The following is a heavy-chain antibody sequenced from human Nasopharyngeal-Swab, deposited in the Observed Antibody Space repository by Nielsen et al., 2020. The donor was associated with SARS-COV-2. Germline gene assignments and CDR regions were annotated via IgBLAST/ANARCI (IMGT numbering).Heavy chain of an antibody. CDR1: GGSFSGYY. CDR3: VRGLTTVTTRWFDP. V-gene: IGHV4-34*01. Sequence: SETLSLTCAVYGGSFSGYYWSWIRQPPGKGLEWIGEINHSGSTNYNPSLKSRVTISVDTSKNQFSLKLSSVTAADTAVYYCVRGLTTVTTRWFDPWGQGTLVTVSS. CDR2: INHSGST. J-gene: IGHJ5*02. D-gene: IGHD4-17*01.